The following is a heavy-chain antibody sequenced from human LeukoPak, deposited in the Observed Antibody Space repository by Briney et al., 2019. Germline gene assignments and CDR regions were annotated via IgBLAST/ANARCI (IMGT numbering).Heavy chain of an antibody. J-gene: IGHJ5*02. V-gene: IGHV3-23*01. CDR3: AKAPASGGRNNWFDP. CDR1: GGSVSGYY. Sequence: ETLSLTCAVYGGSVSGYYWSLIRQAAGKGLEWVSAISGSGGSTYYADSVKGRFTISRDNSKNTLYLQMNSLRAEDTAVYYCAKAPASGGRNNWFDPWGQGTLVTVSS. CDR2: ISGSGGST. D-gene: IGHD2-15*01.